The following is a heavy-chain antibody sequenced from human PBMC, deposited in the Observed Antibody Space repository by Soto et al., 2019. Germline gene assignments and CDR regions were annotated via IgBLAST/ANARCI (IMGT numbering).Heavy chain of an antibody. J-gene: IGHJ6*02. CDR3: ARDTYQLLSPSYYYYYGMDV. CDR2: IIPIFGTA. V-gene: IGHV1-69*13. D-gene: IGHD2-2*01. Sequence: SVKVSCKASGGTFSSYAISWVRQAPGQGLEWMGGIIPIFGTANYAQKFQGRVTITADESTSTAYMELSSLRSEDTAVYYCARDTYQLLSPSYYYYYGMDVWGQGTSVTVSS. CDR1: GGTFSSYA.